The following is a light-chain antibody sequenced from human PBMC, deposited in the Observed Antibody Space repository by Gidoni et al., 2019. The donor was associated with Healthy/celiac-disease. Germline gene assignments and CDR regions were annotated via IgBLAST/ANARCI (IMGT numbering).Light chain of an antibody. CDR2: AAS. V-gene: IGKV1-39*01. CDR3: QQSYSTPLT. Sequence: IQMTQSPSSLSASVGDRVTITCRASQSISSYLNWYQQKPGKAPKLLIYAASSLQSGVPSRFSGSGSGTDFTRTISSRQPEDFATYYCQQSYSTPLTLGGGTKVEIK. J-gene: IGKJ4*01. CDR1: QSISSY.